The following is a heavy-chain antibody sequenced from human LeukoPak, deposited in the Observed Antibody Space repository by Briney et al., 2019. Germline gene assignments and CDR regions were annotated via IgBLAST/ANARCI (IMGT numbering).Heavy chain of an antibody. Sequence: PSETLSLTCTVSGGSISSSSYYWGWIRQPPGKGLEWIGSIYYSGSTYYNPSLKSRVTISVDTSENQFSLKLSSVTAADTAVYYCARDTVRGVISYSVGFDPWGQGTLVTVSS. CDR2: IYYSGST. V-gene: IGHV4-39*07. J-gene: IGHJ5*02. CDR1: GGSISSSSYY. D-gene: IGHD3-10*02. CDR3: ARDTVRGVISYSVGFDP.